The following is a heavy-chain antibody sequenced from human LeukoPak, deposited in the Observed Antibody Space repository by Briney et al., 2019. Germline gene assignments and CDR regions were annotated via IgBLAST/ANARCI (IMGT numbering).Heavy chain of an antibody. CDR1: GYSMSSGYY. Sequence: SETLSLTCTVSGYSMSSGYYWGWIRQPPGKGLQWIGSIFHSGNSYYNPSLKSRVTISVDTSKNQFSLKLSSVTAADTAVYYCASTSGRGSSSWSSLYYYYMDVWGKGTTVTVSS. CDR3: ASTSGRGSSSWSSLYYYYMDV. J-gene: IGHJ6*03. V-gene: IGHV4-38-2*02. CDR2: IFHSGNS. D-gene: IGHD6-13*01.